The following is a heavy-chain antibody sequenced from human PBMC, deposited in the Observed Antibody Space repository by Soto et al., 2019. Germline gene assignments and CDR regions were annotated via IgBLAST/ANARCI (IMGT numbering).Heavy chain of an antibody. CDR2: IYYSGST. CDR1: GGPISSYY. D-gene: IGHD6-19*01. Sequence: QVQLQESGPGLVKPSETLSLNCTVSGGPISSYYWSWIRQSPGKGLEWIGYIYYSGSTNYNPSLXXRXXRSVDTSKNQFSLELSSVTAADTAVYYCARGSSGWPPRLDYWGQGTLVTVSS. V-gene: IGHV4-59*01. J-gene: IGHJ4*02. CDR3: ARGSSGWPPRLDY.